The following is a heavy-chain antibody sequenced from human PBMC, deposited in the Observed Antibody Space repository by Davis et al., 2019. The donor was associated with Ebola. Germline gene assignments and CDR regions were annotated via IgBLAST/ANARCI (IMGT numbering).Heavy chain of an antibody. J-gene: IGHJ6*03. Sequence: PGGSLRLSCAASGFTFSSYAMSWVRQAPGKGLEWVSVISGSGGSKYYADSVKGRFTISRDNSKNTLYLQMNSLRAEDTAVYYCARGPDIVVVPAAPTDYYYYMDVWGKGTTVTVSS. V-gene: IGHV3-23*01. CDR3: ARGPDIVVVPAAPTDYYYYMDV. D-gene: IGHD2-2*01. CDR1: GFTFSSYA. CDR2: ISGSGGSK.